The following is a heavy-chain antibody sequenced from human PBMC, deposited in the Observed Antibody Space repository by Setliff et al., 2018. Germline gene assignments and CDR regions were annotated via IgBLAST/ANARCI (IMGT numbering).Heavy chain of an antibody. J-gene: IGHJ3*02. CDR1: GYTFTSHY. CDR3: ASDVFPYHYEGAFDI. CDR2: INPSSGRT. V-gene: IGHV1-46*01. Sequence: ASVKVSCKASGYTFTSHYMHWVRQAPGLGLEWMGTINPSSGRTSCAQKFQGRVTMTRDTSTSTVYMDMSSLRSEDTAVYYCASDVFPYHYEGAFDIWG. D-gene: IGHD3-22*01.